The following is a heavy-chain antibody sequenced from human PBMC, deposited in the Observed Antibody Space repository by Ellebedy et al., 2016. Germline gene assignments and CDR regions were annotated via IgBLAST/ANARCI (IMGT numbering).Heavy chain of an antibody. J-gene: IGHJ4*02. D-gene: IGHD2-2*01. Sequence: GESLKISXAASGITVSNNYMRWVRQAPGKGLEWVSYINSQINAMYYADSVRGRFTISRDNAKNSLYLQMSSLRAEDTAVYYCAGGDWHCSTDTFYWGLGTLVTVSS. CDR3: AGGDWHCSTDTFY. CDR2: INSQINAM. CDR1: GITVSNNY. V-gene: IGHV3-11*04.